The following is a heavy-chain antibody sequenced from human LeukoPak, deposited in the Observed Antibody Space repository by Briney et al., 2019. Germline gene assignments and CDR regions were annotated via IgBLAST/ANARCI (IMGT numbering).Heavy chain of an antibody. CDR3: AGHKGFGAFDI. J-gene: IGHJ3*02. CDR2: IYYSGTT. V-gene: IGHV4-59*08. CDR1: GGSISSYY. D-gene: IGHD3-16*01. Sequence: SETLSLTCPVSGGSISSYYWSWIRQPPGKGLEWIGYIYYSGTTNYIPSLKSRVTISVDTSTNQFSLKLSSVTAADTAVYYCAGHKGFGAFDIWGQGTMVTVSS.